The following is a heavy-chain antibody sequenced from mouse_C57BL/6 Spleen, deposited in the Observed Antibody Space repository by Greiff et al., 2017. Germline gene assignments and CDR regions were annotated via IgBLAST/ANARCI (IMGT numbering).Heavy chain of an antibody. CDR2: LYPGSGST. D-gene: IGHD1-1*01. CDR3: AREDYYGSSWGLFAY. Sequence: QVQLQQPGAELVKPGASVKMSCKASGYTFTSYWITWVKQRPGQGLEWIGDLYPGSGSTNYNEKFKSKATLTVDTSSSTAYMQLSSLTSEDSAVYYCAREDYYGSSWGLFAYWGQGTLVTVSA. J-gene: IGHJ3*01. CDR1: GYTFTSYW. V-gene: IGHV1-55*01.